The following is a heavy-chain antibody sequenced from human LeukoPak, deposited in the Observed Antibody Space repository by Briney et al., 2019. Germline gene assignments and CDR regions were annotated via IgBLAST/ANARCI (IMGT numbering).Heavy chain of an antibody. D-gene: IGHD3-10*01. CDR1: GGSFSGYY. CDR3: ARRAHYYGSGSYLFDY. J-gene: IGHJ4*02. Sequence: SSETLSLTCAVYGGSFSGYYWSWIRQPPGEGLEWIGEINHSGSNNYNPSLKSRVTISADTYKNQFSLKLSSVTAADTAVYYCARRAHYYGSGSYLFDYWGQGTLVTVSS. V-gene: IGHV4-34*01. CDR2: INHSGSN.